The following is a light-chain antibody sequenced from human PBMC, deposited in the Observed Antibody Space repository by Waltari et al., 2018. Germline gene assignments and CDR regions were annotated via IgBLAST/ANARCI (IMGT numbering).Light chain of an antibody. V-gene: IGKV3-11*01. CDR2: DAS. CDR1: QSVSSN. Sequence: EIVLTHSPATLSLSPGGRATLSCRASQSVSSNFACYHKKPDQAPRLLIYDASTRATGIPARFSGSGSGTDFTLTISSLESEDFAVYYCQQRSNWPRTFGQGTKVEIK. J-gene: IGKJ1*01. CDR3: QQRSNWPRT.